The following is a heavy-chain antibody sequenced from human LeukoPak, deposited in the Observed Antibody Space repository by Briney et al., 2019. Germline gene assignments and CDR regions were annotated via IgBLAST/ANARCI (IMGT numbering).Heavy chain of an antibody. J-gene: IGHJ4*02. V-gene: IGHV3-30-3*01. CDR2: ISYDGSNK. CDR3: AKGGSKIVPAAPIDY. CDR1: GFTFSSYA. Sequence: PGRSLRLSCAASGFTFSSYAMHWVRQAPGKGLEWVAVISYDGSNKYYADSVKGRFTISRDNSKNTLYLQMNSLRAEDTAVYYCAKGGSKIVPAAPIDYWGQGTLVTVSS. D-gene: IGHD2-2*01.